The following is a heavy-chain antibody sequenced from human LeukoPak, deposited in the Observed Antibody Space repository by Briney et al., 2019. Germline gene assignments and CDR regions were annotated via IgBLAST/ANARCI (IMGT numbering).Heavy chain of an antibody. J-gene: IGHJ5*02. Sequence: PGGSLRLSCTASGFTFGDYAMSWARQAPGKGLEWVGFIRSKTHGGTTEYAASVKGRFIISRDDSRSIAYLQMNSLKTEDTAVYYCTRAPSLSWFDPWGHGTLVTVSS. D-gene: IGHD3-10*01. CDR3: TRAPSLSWFDP. CDR2: IRSKTHGGTT. CDR1: GFTFGDYA. V-gene: IGHV3-49*04.